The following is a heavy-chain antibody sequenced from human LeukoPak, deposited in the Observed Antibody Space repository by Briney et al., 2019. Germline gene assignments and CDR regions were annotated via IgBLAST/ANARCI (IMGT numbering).Heavy chain of an antibody. D-gene: IGHD3-22*01. CDR2: IYYSGST. J-gene: IGHJ4*02. Sequence: SETLSLTCTVSGGSISSSSYYWGWIRQPPGKGLEWIGSIYYSGSTYYNPSLKSRVTISVDTSKDQFSLKLSSVTAADTAVYYCARGGYYLGYFDYWGQGTLVTVSS. CDR1: GGSISSSSYY. CDR3: ARGGYYLGYFDY. V-gene: IGHV4-39*07.